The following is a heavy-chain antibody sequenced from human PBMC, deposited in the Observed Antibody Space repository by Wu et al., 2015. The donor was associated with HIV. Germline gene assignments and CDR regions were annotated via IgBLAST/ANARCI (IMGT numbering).Heavy chain of an antibody. CDR1: GYDFMESL. CDR3: VRGKSCCGGRRYCNGADCFNWGLCNN. CDR2: INPRGAV. V-gene: IGHV1-2*02. D-gene: IGHD2-21*01. Sequence: QVRLVQSGPQIKIPGASVTISCGTSGYDFMESLINWVRQDIGKRPEWMGWINPRGAVLIMLTDFKEKYTMTRDVSSGTAYLALRDLTSDDTAKYYCVRGKSCCGGRRYCNGADCFNWGLCNNWGQGTRRHRLF. J-gene: IGHJ1*01.